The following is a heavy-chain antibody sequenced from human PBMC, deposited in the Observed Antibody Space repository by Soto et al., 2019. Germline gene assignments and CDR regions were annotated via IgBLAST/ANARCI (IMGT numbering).Heavy chain of an antibody. D-gene: IGHD6-19*01. CDR3: ARGGFGSGWYYFDY. J-gene: IGHJ4*02. V-gene: IGHV3-13*01. CDR1: GFTLSSYD. CDR2: IDTVGDS. Sequence: EVQLVESGGGLVQPGGFLRLSCAASGFTLSSYDMHWVRQAPGKGLEWVSAIDTVGDSYYAGSVRGRFTISRENAKNSLSLEMDNLRGGDTAVYYCARGGFGSGWYYFDYWGQGILVTVSS.